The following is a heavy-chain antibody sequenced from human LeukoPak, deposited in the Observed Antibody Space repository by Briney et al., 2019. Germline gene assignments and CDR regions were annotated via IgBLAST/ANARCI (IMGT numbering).Heavy chain of an antibody. J-gene: IGHJ5*02. Sequence: PSETLSLTCTVSGGSISSSSYYWGWIRQPPGKGLEWIGSIYYSGSTYYNPSLKSRVTISVDTSKNQFSLNLSSVTAADTAVYYCARSGLRFLEWLLTNWFDPWGQGTLVTVSS. CDR1: GGSISSSSYY. V-gene: IGHV4-39*01. CDR3: ARSGLRFLEWLLTNWFDP. CDR2: IYYSGST. D-gene: IGHD3-3*01.